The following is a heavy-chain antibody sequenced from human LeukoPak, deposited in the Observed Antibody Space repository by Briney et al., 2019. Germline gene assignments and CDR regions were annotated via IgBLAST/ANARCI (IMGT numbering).Heavy chain of an antibody. Sequence: GGSLRLSCAASGFTFNNYAMYWVRQAPGKGLEWVAVISYDGSNKYYADSVKGRFTISRDNAKNSLYLQMNSLRAEDTAVYYCASRGYYYDSSGSIAGVLFDYWGQGTLVTVSS. CDR3: ASRGYYYDSSGSIAGVLFDY. CDR2: ISYDGSNK. CDR1: GFTFNNYA. V-gene: IGHV3-30*04. D-gene: IGHD3-22*01. J-gene: IGHJ4*02.